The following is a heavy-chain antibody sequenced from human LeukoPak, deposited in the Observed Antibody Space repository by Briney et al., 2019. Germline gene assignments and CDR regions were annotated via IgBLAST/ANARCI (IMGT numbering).Heavy chain of an antibody. D-gene: IGHD2-2*01. CDR2: INPNSGGT. CDR1: GYTFTGYY. Sequence: ASVKVSCKASGYTFTGYYMHWVRQAPGQGLEWMGWINPNSGGTNYAQKFQGRVTMTRDTSISTAYMELSRLRSDDTAVYYCARGDPYCSSTSCYPDYWGQGTLVTVSS. J-gene: IGHJ4*02. V-gene: IGHV1-2*02. CDR3: ARGDPYCSSTSCYPDY.